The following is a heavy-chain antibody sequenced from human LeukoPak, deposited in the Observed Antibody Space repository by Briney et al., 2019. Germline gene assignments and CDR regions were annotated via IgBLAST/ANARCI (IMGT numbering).Heavy chain of an antibody. D-gene: IGHD2-8*02. CDR3: AKDTVLSLVALDS. J-gene: IGHJ4*02. Sequence: GGSLRLSCAASGFTFDDYAMHWVRQAPGKGLEGVSGLNWNGGITAYADSVKGRFPVSRDNAKTSLYLQMNSLRAEDSALYYCAKDTVLSLVALDSWGQGALVTVSS. CDR2: LNWNGGIT. CDR1: GFTFDDYA. V-gene: IGHV3-9*01.